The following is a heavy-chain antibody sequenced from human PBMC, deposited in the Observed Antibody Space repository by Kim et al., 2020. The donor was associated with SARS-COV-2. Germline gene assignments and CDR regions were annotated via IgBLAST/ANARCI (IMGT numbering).Heavy chain of an antibody. CDR2: INAGNGNT. J-gene: IGHJ6*02. Sequence: ASVKVSCKASGYTFTSYAMHWVRQAPGQRLEWMGWINAGNGNTKYSQKFQGRVTITRDTSASTAYMELSSLRSEDTAVYYCARDRRAAPTLSYGMDVWGQGTTVTVSS. CDR1: GYTFTSYA. V-gene: IGHV1-3*01. CDR3: ARDRRAAPTLSYGMDV.